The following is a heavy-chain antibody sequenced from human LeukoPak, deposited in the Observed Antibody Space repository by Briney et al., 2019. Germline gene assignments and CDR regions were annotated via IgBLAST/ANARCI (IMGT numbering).Heavy chain of an antibody. Sequence: PSETLSLTCTVSGGSISSYYWSWIRQPPGKRLEWIGYIYYSGSTNYNPSLKSRVTMSLDTSKNQFSLKLSSVTAADTAVYYCTRTSASMAIDYWGQGTLVTVSS. CDR1: GGSISSYY. V-gene: IGHV4-59*01. CDR2: IYYSGST. D-gene: IGHD2/OR15-2a*01. CDR3: TRTSASMAIDY. J-gene: IGHJ4*02.